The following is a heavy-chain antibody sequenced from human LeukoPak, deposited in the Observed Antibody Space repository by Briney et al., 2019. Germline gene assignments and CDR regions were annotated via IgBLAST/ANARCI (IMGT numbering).Heavy chain of an antibody. V-gene: IGHV5-51*01. D-gene: IGHD6-13*01. J-gene: IGHJ4*02. Sequence: GESLKISCKGSGYSFTSYWIGWVRQMPGKGLEWRGIIYTGDSDTRYSPSFQGQVTISADKSISTAYLQWSSLKASDTAMYYCARFHIAAAGTGTDPYYFDYWGQGTLVTVSS. CDR1: GYSFTSYW. CDR3: ARFHIAAAGTGTDPYYFDY. CDR2: IYTGDSDT.